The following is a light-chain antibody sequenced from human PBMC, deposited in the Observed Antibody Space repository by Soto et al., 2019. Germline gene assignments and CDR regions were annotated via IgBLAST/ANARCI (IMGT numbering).Light chain of an antibody. CDR3: QQYGSSPGT. V-gene: IGKV3-20*01. CDR1: QSVSSSY. Sequence: EIVLTQSPGTLSLSPGERATLSCRASQSVSSSYLAWYQQKPGQAPRLLIYGASSRATGITDRFSGSGSGTDFTLTISRLEPEDFEVYYCQQYGSSPGTFGQGTKVEIK. J-gene: IGKJ1*01. CDR2: GAS.